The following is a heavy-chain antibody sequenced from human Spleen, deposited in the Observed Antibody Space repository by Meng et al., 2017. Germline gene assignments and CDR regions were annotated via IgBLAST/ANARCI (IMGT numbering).Heavy chain of an antibody. Sequence: QGQLQGSGPGLVRPPETLSITCTVSGGSVSVGSYYWSCIRQPPGKGLEWIGYIYYSGSTNYNPSLKSRVTMSEDTSKNQFSLKLSSVTAADTAVYYCAREDIEYCSGDSCYHWFDPWGQGTLVTVSS. J-gene: IGHJ5*02. CDR1: GGSVSVGSYY. CDR3: AREDIEYCSGDSCYHWFDP. CDR2: IYYSGST. V-gene: IGHV4-61*01. D-gene: IGHD2-15*01.